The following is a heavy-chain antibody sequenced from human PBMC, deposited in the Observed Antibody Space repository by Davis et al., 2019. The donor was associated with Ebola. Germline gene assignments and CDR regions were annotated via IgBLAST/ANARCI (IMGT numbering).Heavy chain of an antibody. V-gene: IGHV3-9*01. Sequence: SLKISCAASGFTFDDYAMHWVRQAPGKGLEWVSGISWNSGSIGYADSVKGRFTISRDNAKNSLYLQMNSLRAEDTAVYYCARVARFLEWYPFNYGGMDVWGQGTTVTVSS. CDR3: ARVARFLEWYPFNYGGMDV. J-gene: IGHJ6*02. D-gene: IGHD3-3*01. CDR2: ISWNSGSI. CDR1: GFTFDDYA.